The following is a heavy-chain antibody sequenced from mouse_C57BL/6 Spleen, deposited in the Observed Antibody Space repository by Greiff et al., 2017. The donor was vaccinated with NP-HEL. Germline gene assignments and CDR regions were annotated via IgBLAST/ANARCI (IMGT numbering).Heavy chain of an antibody. J-gene: IGHJ1*03. CDR2: INPNNGGT. Sequence: EVQLQQSGPELVKPGASVKIPCKASGYTFTDYNMDWVKQSHGKSLEWIGDINPNNGGTIYNQKFKGKATLTVDKSSSTAYMELRSLTSEDTAVYYCARGDYGSSPYFDVWGTGTTVTVSS. D-gene: IGHD1-1*01. CDR3: ARGDYGSSPYFDV. V-gene: IGHV1-18*01. CDR1: GYTFTDYN.